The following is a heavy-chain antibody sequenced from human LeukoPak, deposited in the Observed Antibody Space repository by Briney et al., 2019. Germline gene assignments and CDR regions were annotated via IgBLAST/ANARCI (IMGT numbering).Heavy chain of an antibody. D-gene: IGHD6-19*01. CDR3: ARDFPIAVAGIDY. CDR2: INSDGSNT. J-gene: IGHJ4*02. CDR1: GFTFSSYW. V-gene: IGHV3-74*01. Sequence: GGSLRLSCAASGFTFSSYWMHWVRQAPGKGLVWVSRINSDGSNTSYADSVKGRFTISRDNAKNTLYLQMNSLRAEDTAVYYCARDFPIAVAGIDYWGQGTLVTVSS.